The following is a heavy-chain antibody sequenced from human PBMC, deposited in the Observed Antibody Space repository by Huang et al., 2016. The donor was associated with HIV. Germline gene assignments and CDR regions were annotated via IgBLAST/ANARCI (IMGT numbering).Heavy chain of an antibody. J-gene: IGHJ3*01. V-gene: IGHV1-2*02. CDR2: INPNSGDT. Sequence: QVHLVQSGAEVKKPGVSVKVSCKAFGYTFSGYYIHWVRQAPGQGLEWMGWINPNSGDTYYAQKFQGRSTMTRETSINTAYMEMRTLNADDTAVYYCARAFIRSGHDAFDVWGQGTTVTVSS. CDR1: GYTFSGYY. CDR3: ARAFIRSGHDAFDV. D-gene: IGHD6-19*01.